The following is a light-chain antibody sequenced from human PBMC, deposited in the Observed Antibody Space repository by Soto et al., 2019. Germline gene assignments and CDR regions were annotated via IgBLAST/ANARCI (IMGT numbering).Light chain of an antibody. J-gene: IGKJ1*01. CDR3: QQYHSYWT. CDR1: QSISSW. V-gene: IGKV1-5*01. CDR2: DAS. Sequence: DIQMTQSPSTLSASVGDSLTITCRASQSISSWLAWYQQTPGQAPKLLIYDASSLESGVPQRLSGSGSGTEFTLTIRSLQTDDFSTYYCQQYHSYWTFGQGTKVDIK.